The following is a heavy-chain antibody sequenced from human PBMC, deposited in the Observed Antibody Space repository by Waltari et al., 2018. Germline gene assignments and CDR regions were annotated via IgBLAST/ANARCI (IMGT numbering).Heavy chain of an antibody. CDR2: INHSGST. CDR1: GGSFSGYY. CDR3: AGQYSSSWYY. J-gene: IGHJ4*02. V-gene: IGHV4-34*01. Sequence: QVQLQQWGAGLLKPSETLSLTCAVYGGSFSGYYWSWIRQPPGKGLEWIGEINHSGSTNYNPSLKSRVTISVDTSKNQFSLKLSSVTAADTAVYYCAGQYSSSWYYWGQGTLVTVSS. D-gene: IGHD6-13*01.